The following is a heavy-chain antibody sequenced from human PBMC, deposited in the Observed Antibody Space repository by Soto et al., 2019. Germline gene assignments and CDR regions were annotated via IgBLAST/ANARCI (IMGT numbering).Heavy chain of an antibody. V-gene: IGHV3-23*01. Sequence: EVQLLESGGGLVQPGGSLRLSCAASGFTFSSYAMSWVRQAPGKGLEWVSSISTSGGSTYYADSVKGRFTISRDNSNNTLYLHMNSPRAEDTSVYYCSLSDRYYGMDVWGLGTTVTVSS. J-gene: IGHJ6*02. CDR3: SLSDRYYGMDV. CDR1: GFTFSSYA. CDR2: ISTSGGST.